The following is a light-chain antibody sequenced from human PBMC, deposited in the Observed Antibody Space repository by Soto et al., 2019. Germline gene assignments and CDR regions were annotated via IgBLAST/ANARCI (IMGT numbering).Light chain of an antibody. Sequence: SGLTQAPAASGSPGQSVAISCTGTSSDVGGYNYVSWYQQHPGKAPKLMIYEVNKRPSGVPDRFSGSKSGNTASLTVSGLQAEDEADYYCSSYAGSSNVFGTGTKV. J-gene: IGLJ1*01. V-gene: IGLV2-8*01. CDR2: EVN. CDR3: SSYAGSSNV. CDR1: SSDVGGYNY.